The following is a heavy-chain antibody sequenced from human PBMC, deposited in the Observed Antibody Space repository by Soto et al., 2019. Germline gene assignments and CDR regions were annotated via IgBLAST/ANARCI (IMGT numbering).Heavy chain of an antibody. D-gene: IGHD6-13*01. CDR3: ARERVGLPQRNIAAAGLFDY. J-gene: IGHJ4*02. Sequence: ASVKVSCKASTDTFSNYAISWVRQAPGQGLEWMGGIIPFFGTAKYAQKFQGRVTITADESTSTAYLERSSLRSEDTALYYCARERVGLPQRNIAAAGLFDYWGQGALVTVSS. CDR1: TDTFSNYA. V-gene: IGHV1-69*13. CDR2: IIPFFGTA.